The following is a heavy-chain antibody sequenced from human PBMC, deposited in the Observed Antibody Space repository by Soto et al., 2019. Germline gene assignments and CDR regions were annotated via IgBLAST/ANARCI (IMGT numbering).Heavy chain of an antibody. Sequence: QVQLQESGPGLVKPSQTLSLTCTVSGGSISSGGYYWSWIRQHPGKGLEWIGYIDYSGSTYSNPSLRSRVNKSVDTSKNQFSLRLSSVTAADTAVYYCARVCGGDCPQGMDVWGQGTTVTVSS. V-gene: IGHV4-31*03. D-gene: IGHD2-21*02. J-gene: IGHJ6*02. CDR1: GGSISSGGYY. CDR2: IDYSGST. CDR3: ARVCGGDCPQGMDV.